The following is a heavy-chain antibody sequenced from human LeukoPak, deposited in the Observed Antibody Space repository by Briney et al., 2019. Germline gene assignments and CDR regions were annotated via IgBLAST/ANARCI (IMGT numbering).Heavy chain of an antibody. D-gene: IGHD3/OR15-3a*01. CDR1: GFTFSGYA. Sequence: PGGSLRLSCAASGFTFSGYAMSWVRQAPGKGLEWVSAISGSGGSTYYADSVKGRFTISRDNSKNTLYLQMNSLRAEDTAVYYCAKDLGLRPRPSYFDYWGQGTLVTVSS. J-gene: IGHJ4*02. V-gene: IGHV3-23*01. CDR2: ISGSGGST. CDR3: AKDLGLRPRPSYFDY.